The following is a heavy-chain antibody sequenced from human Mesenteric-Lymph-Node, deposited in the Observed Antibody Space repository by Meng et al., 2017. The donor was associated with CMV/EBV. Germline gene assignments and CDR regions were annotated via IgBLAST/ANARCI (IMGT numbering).Heavy chain of an antibody. CDR1: GFRMNSNY. V-gene: IGHV3-23*01. CDR3: ARPTWIMVYAITPADAFDI. J-gene: IGHJ3*02. CDR2: ISGSGGST. Sequence: GESLKISCAASGFRMNSNYMNWVRQAPGKGLEWVSAISGSGGSTYYADSVKGRFTISRDNSKNTLYLQMNSLRAEDTAVYYCARPTWIMVYAITPADAFDIWGQGTMVTVSS. D-gene: IGHD2-8*01.